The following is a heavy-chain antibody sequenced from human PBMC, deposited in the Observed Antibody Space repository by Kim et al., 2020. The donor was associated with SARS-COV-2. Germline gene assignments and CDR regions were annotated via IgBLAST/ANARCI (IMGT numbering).Heavy chain of an antibody. Sequence: SETLSLTCAVYGGSFSGYYWSWIRQPPGKGLKCIGEINHSGSTNYNPSLKSRITISVDTSKNQFSLKLSSVTAADTAVYYCARLRGWYFDLWGRGTLVTVSS. CDR1: GGSFSGYY. CDR3: ARLRGWYFDL. CDR2: INHSGST. J-gene: IGHJ2*01. V-gene: IGHV4-34*01.